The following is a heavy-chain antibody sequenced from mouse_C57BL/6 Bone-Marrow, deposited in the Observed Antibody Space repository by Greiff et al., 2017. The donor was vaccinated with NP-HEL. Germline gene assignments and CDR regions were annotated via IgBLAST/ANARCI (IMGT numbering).Heavy chain of an antibody. D-gene: IGHD2-4*01. CDR3: ARQGYDYGWFAY. Sequence: EVQVVESGGDLVKPGGSLKLSCAASGFTFSSYGMSWVRQTPDKRLEWAATISSGGSYTYYPDSVKGRFTISRDNAKNTLYLQMSSLKSEDTAMYYCARQGYDYGWFAYWGQGTLVTVSA. V-gene: IGHV5-6*01. CDR1: GFTFSSYG. CDR2: ISSGGSYT. J-gene: IGHJ3*01.